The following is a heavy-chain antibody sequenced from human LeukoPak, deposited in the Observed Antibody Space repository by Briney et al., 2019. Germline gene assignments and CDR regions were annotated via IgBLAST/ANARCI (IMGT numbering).Heavy chain of an antibody. V-gene: IGHV4-39*01. CDR1: GGSISSSSYS. D-gene: IGHD2-15*01. CDR3: ARHLNPKCSGGSCYPIGYYYYYGMDV. J-gene: IGHJ6*02. CDR2: IYYSGST. Sequence: SETLSLTCTVSGGSISSSSYSWGWIRQPPGKGLEWIGSIYYSGSTYYNPSLKSRVTISVDTSKNQFSLKLSSVTAADTAVYYCARHLNPKCSGGSCYPIGYYYYYGMDVWGQGTTVTVSS.